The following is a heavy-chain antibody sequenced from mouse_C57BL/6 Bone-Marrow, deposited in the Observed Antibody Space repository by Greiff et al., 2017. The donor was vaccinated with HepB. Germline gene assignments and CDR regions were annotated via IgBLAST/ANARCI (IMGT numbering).Heavy chain of an antibody. CDR1: GYTFTDYE. D-gene: IGHD2-1*01. CDR3: TYYGTGGDAMDY. J-gene: IGHJ4*01. V-gene: IGHV1-15*01. Sequence: VQLQQSGAELVRPGASVTLSCKASGYTFTDYEMHWVKQTPVHGLEWIGAIDPETGGTAYNQKFKGKAILTAYKSSSTAYMELRSLTSEDSAIYYCTYYGTGGDAMDYWGQGTSVTVSS. CDR2: IDPETGGT.